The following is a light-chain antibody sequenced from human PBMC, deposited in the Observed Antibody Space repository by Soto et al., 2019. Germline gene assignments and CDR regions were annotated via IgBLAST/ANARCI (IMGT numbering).Light chain of an antibody. CDR3: QQYNNWPPWT. CDR2: GAS. V-gene: IGKV3-15*01. J-gene: IGKJ1*01. CDR1: QSVSSN. Sequence: EIVMTQSPATLSVSPGERVTLSCRASQSVSSNLAWYQQKPGQAPRLLIYGASTRATGIPARFSRSGSGTEFTLTNSSLQSEDFAVYYCQQYNNWPPWTFGKGTKVQIK.